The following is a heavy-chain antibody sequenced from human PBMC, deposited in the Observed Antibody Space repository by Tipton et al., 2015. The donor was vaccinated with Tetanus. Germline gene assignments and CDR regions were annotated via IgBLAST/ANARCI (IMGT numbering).Heavy chain of an antibody. CDR1: GHNSRSYW. V-gene: IGHV5-51*01. CDR2: IYPGDSDV. J-gene: IGHJ5*02. CDR3: ARLPKHYSASGST. D-gene: IGHD3-10*01. Sequence: QLVQSGAEVKKPGDSLKISCKVSGHNSRSYWISWVRQMPGKGLEWMGIIYPGDSDVTYSPSFQGQVTISLDKSISTAYLQWSSLKASDTAIYFCARLPKHYSASGSTWGQGTQVTVSS.